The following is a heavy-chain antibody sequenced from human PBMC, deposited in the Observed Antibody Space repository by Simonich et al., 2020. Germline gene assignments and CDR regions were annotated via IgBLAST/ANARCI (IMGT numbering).Heavy chain of an antibody. V-gene: IGHV1-18*01. D-gene: IGHD2-15*01. Sequence: QVQLVQSGAEVKKPGASVKVSCKASGYTFTSYGISWVRQAPGQGLEWMGGISAYNGNTNYSQKLQGRGTMTTDTSTGTAYMELRSLRSDDTAVYYCARASRGTWWYYYFDYWGQGTLVTVSS. J-gene: IGHJ4*02. CDR2: ISAYNGNT. CDR1: GYTFTSYG. CDR3: ARASRGTWWYYYFDY.